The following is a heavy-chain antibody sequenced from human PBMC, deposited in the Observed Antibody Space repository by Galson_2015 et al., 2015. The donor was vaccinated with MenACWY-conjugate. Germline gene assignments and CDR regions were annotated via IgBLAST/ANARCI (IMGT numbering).Heavy chain of an antibody. CDR1: GFSLSTYEMC. Sequence: PALVKPTQTLTLTCTFSGFSLSTYEMCIYWVRQPPGKALEWLARIDWRDNKYYTTSLKTRLTISKETSTNQVVLTMTNVDPVDTATYYCARMHIVLDATDAFDIWGQGTMVTVSS. V-gene: IGHV2-70*11. D-gene: IGHD3-22*01. CDR3: ARMHIVLDATDAFDI. J-gene: IGHJ3*02. CDR2: IDWRDNK.